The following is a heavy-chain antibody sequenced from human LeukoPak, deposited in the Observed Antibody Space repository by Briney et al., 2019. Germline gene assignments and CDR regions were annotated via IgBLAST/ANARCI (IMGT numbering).Heavy chain of an antibody. D-gene: IGHD3-22*01. CDR3: ARAEGYDSSGYTEDAFDI. CDR1: GYSFTRYG. CDR2: ISAYNGNT. V-gene: IGHV1-18*01. Sequence: ASVKVSCKASGYSFTRYGISWVRQAPGQGVEWRAWISAYNGNTNYAQKLQGRVTMTTDTSTSTAYMELRSLRSDDTAVYYCARAEGYDSSGYTEDAFDIWGQGTMVTVSS. J-gene: IGHJ3*02.